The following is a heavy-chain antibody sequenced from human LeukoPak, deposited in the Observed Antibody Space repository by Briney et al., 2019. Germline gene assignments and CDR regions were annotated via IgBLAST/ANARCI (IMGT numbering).Heavy chain of an antibody. CDR3: ARTGPVAGPRRAAFHI. V-gene: IGHV5-51*01. CDR1: GYRFTDHW. D-gene: IGHD6-19*01. J-gene: IGHJ3*02. Sequence: GESLKISCQGSGYRFTDHWIAWVRQMPGKGLEWLGIIFPGDSDTRYSPSFQGQVTISADKSISTAYLQWSSLKASDTAMYFCARTGPVAGPRRAAFHIWGQGTNVAVSS. CDR2: IFPGDSDT.